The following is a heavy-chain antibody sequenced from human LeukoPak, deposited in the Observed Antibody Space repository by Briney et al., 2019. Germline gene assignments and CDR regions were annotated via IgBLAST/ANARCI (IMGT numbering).Heavy chain of an antibody. CDR2: IYYSGST. CDR1: GGSVSSGSYY. CDR3: ARDGPHDYSDYELY. Sequence: SETLSLTCTVSGGSVSSGSYYWSWIRQPPGKGLEWIGYIYYSGSTNYNPSLKSRVTISVDTSKNQFSLKLSSVTAADTAVYYCARDGPHDYSDYELYWGQGTLVTVSS. J-gene: IGHJ4*02. V-gene: IGHV4-61*01. D-gene: IGHD4-11*01.